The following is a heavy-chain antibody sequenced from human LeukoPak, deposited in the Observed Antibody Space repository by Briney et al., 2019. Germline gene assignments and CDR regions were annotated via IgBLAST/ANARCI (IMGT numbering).Heavy chain of an antibody. CDR3: ARARYSYGSVYFDY. Sequence: GGSLRLSCAASGFTFSSYDMHWVRQATGKGLEWVSAIGTAGDTYYPGSVKGRLTISRENAKNSLYLQMNSLRAGDTAVYYCARARYSYGSVYFDYWGQGTLVTVSS. J-gene: IGHJ4*02. V-gene: IGHV3-13*01. D-gene: IGHD5-18*01. CDR1: GFTFSSYD. CDR2: IGTAGDT.